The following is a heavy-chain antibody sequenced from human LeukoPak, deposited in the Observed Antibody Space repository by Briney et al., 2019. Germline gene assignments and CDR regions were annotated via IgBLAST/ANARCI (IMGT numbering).Heavy chain of an antibody. D-gene: IGHD6-19*01. CDR1: GGTFSSYA. CDR2: IIPIFGTA. V-gene: IGHV1-69*13. CDR3: ARATFMDPPSSSGWSYYYYYGMDV. J-gene: IGHJ6*02. Sequence: SVKVSCKASGGTFSSYAIGWVRQAPGQGLEWMGGIIPIFGTANYAQKFQGRVTITADESTSTAYMELSSLRSEDTAVYYCARATFMDPPSSSGWSYYYYYGMDVWGQGTTVTVSS.